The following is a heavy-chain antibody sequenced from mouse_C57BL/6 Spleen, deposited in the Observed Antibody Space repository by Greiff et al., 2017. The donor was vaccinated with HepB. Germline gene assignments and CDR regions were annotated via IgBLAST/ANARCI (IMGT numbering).Heavy chain of an antibody. CDR2: ISYDGSN. V-gene: IGHV3-6*01. CDR1: GYSITSGYY. D-gene: IGHD1-1*01. J-gene: IGHJ2*01. CDR3: ASYYGRTFDY. Sequence: EVKLQESGPGLVKPSQSLSLTCSVTGYSITSGYYWNWIRQFPGNKLEWMGYISYDGSNNYNPSLKNRISITRDTSKNQFFLKLNSVTTEDTATYYCASYYGRTFDYWGQGTTLTVSS.